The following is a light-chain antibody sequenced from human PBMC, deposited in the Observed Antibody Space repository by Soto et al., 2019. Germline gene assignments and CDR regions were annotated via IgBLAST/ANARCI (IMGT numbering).Light chain of an antibody. J-gene: IGKJ4*01. CDR1: QSISNGY. CDR3: RQQGTSPPFT. Sequence: EVVLTQSPGTLSLSPGERATLSCRTSQSISNGYLAWYQQKPGQAPRLLIYGASSRATGIPDRFSGSGSATEVTLITNRLEPADVVVFYCRQQGTSPPFTFGGGTKVEIK. V-gene: IGKV3-20*01. CDR2: GAS.